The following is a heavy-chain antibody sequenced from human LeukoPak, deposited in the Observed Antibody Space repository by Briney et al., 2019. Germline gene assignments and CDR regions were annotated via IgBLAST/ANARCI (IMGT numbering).Heavy chain of an antibody. J-gene: IGHJ4*02. CDR1: GFTFITYA. CDR3: AKDLMGGMYCSSTSCYLDY. Sequence: GGSLRLSCAASGFTFITYAMTWVRQAPGKGLEWVSSISNSGGSTYYADSVRGRFTISRDNSKNTLYLQMNSLRAEDTAVYYCAKDLMGGMYCSSTSCYLDYWGQGTLVTVSS. D-gene: IGHD2-2*01. CDR2: ISNSGGST. V-gene: IGHV3-23*01.